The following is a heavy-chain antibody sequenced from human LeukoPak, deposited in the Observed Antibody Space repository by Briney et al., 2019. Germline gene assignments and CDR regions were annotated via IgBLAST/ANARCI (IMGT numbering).Heavy chain of an antibody. CDR2: INSDGSST. Sequence: GGPLRLSCAASGFTFSSYWMHWVRQTPGKGLVWVSRINSDGSSTRYADSVRGRFTISRDNAKNTLYLQMNSLRAEDTAVYYCASPFYYGSGGHPFDYWGQGTLVTVSS. CDR1: GFTFSSYW. CDR3: ASPFYYGSGGHPFDY. J-gene: IGHJ4*02. D-gene: IGHD3-22*01. V-gene: IGHV3-74*01.